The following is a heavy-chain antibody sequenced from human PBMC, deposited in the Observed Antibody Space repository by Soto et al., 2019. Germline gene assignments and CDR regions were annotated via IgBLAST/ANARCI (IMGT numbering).Heavy chain of an antibody. D-gene: IGHD2-2*01. V-gene: IGHV4-59*08. CDR3: ARVPDY. J-gene: IGHJ4*02. CDR1: SDSISNYY. Sequence: PSETLSLTCTVSSDSISNYYCSWFRQPPGKGLEWIGYMHYNGYTSYNPSLRSRVTISVDTSKNQFSLKLTSVTVADTALYYCARVPDYWGQGILVTVSS. CDR2: MHYNGYT.